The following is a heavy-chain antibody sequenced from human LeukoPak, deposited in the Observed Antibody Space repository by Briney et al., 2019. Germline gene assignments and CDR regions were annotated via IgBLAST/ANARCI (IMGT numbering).Heavy chain of an antibody. CDR3: ARDDITMIVVVITGASDI. D-gene: IGHD3-22*01. J-gene: IGHJ3*02. CDR2: ISYDGSNK. CDR1: GFTFSSYA. V-gene: IGHV3-30-3*01. Sequence: GGSLRLSCAASGFTFSSYAMHWVRQAPGKGLEWVAVISYDGSNKYYADSVKGRFTISRDNSKNTLYLQMNSLRAEDTAVYYCARDDITMIVVVITGASDIWGQGTWSPSLQ.